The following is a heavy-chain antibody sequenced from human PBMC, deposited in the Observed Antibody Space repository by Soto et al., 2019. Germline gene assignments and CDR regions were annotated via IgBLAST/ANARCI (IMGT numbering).Heavy chain of an antibody. J-gene: IGHJ4*02. CDR1: EFTFSGCW. Sequence: GGSLRLSCAASEFTFSGCWMTWVRQAPGKGLEWVANINQDGSEKYYVDSVKGRFTISRDNAKNSLYLQMNSLRAEDTAVYYCARDWNGYRDYWGQGALVTVSS. D-gene: IGHD1-1*01. V-gene: IGHV3-7*05. CDR3: ARDWNGYRDY. CDR2: INQDGSEK.